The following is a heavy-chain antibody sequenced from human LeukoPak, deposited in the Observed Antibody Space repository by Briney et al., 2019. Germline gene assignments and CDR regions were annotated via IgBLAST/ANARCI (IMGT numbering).Heavy chain of an antibody. CDR2: XXXIFGTA. CDR3: ARGVYCSSTSCYGGLYYFDY. CDR1: GGTFSSYA. Sequence: SVKVSCKASGGTFSSYAISWVRQAPRQGLEWXXXXXXIFGTANYAQKFQGRVTITADKSTSTAYMELSSLRSEDTAVYYCARGVYCSSTSCYGGLYYFDYWGQGTLVTVSS. D-gene: IGHD2-2*01. J-gene: IGHJ4*02. V-gene: IGHV1-69*06.